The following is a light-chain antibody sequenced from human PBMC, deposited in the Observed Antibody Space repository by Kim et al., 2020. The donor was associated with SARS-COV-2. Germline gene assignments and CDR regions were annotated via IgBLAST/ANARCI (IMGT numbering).Light chain of an antibody. CDR1: QSVSSSY. J-gene: IGKJ4*01. Sequence: PRERATPACRASQSVSSSYLAWYQQKPGKAPRLLIYGASSRATGIPDRFSGSGSGTDFTLTISRLEPEDFAVYYCQQYGSSPPLTFGGGTKVDIK. CDR3: QQYGSSPPLT. V-gene: IGKV3-20*01. CDR2: GAS.